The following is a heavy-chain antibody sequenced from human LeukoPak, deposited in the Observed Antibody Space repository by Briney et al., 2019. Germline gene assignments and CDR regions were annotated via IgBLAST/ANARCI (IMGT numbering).Heavy chain of an antibody. CDR2: IYYSGSS. CDR1: GGSISSSSYY. Sequence: SETLSLTCTVSGGSISSSSYYWGWIRQPPGKGLEWIGSIYYSGSSYYNPSLKSRVTISVDTSKNQFSLNLSSVTAADTAVYYCARDVVVVPAAIHYGMDVWGQGTTVTVSS. J-gene: IGHJ6*02. D-gene: IGHD2-2*01. V-gene: IGHV4-39*07. CDR3: ARDVVVVPAAIHYGMDV.